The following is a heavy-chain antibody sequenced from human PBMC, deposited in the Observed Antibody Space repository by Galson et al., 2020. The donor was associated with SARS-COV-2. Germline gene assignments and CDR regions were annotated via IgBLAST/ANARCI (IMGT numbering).Heavy chain of an antibody. D-gene: IGHD3-22*01. CDR2: IYHSGST. CDR3: AREAGYDSSGYYDY. Sequence: SETLSLTCAVSGGSISSSNWWSWVRQPPGKGLEWIGEIYHSGSTNYNPSLKSRVTISVDKSKNQFSLKLSSVTAADTAVYYCAREAGYDSSGYYDYWGQGTLVTVSS. V-gene: IGHV4-4*02. J-gene: IGHJ4*02. CDR1: GGSISSSNW.